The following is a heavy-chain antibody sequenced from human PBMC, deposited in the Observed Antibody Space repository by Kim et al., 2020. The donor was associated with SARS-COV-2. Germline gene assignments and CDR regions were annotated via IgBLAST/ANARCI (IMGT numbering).Heavy chain of an antibody. J-gene: IGHJ4*02. D-gene: IGHD2-2*01. CDR3: ARDGCSSTSCYSWGGFDY. V-gene: IGHV4-59*01. Sequence: KSRVTISVDTSKNQFSLKLSSVTAADTAVYYCARDGCSSTSCYSWGGFDYWGQGTLVTVSS.